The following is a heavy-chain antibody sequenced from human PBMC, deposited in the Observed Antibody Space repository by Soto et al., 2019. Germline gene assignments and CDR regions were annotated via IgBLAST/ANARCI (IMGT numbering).Heavy chain of an antibody. CDR3: ARDVPYYYDSSGYPFDY. Sequence: GGSLRLSCAASGFTFSSYGMHWVRQAPGKGLEWVAVIWYDGSNKYYADSVKGRFTISRDNSKNTLYLQMNSLRAEDTAVYYCARDVPYYYDSSGYPFDYWGQGTLVTVSS. V-gene: IGHV3-33*01. CDR2: IWYDGSNK. J-gene: IGHJ4*02. D-gene: IGHD3-22*01. CDR1: GFTFSSYG.